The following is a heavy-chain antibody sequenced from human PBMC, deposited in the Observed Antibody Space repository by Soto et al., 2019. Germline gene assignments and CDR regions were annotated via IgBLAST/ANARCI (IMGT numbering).Heavy chain of an antibody. CDR3: TTLPPYCSGGSCYSPYYYYMDV. V-gene: IGHV3-15*01. CDR1: EFTFSNAW. Sequence: PGGSLRLSCAASEFTFSNAWMSWVRQAPGKGLEWVGRIKSKTDGGTTDYAAPVKGRFTISRDDSKNTLYLQMNSLKTEDTAVYYCTTLPPYCSGGSCYSPYYYYMDVWGKGTTVTVSS. J-gene: IGHJ6*03. CDR2: IKSKTDGGTT. D-gene: IGHD2-15*01.